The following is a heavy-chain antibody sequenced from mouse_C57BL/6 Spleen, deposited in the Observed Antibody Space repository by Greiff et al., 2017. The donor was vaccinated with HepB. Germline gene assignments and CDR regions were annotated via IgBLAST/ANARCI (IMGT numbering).Heavy chain of an antibody. CDR1: GFTFSSYA. CDR3: ARGVLDWYFDV. J-gene: IGHJ1*03. CDR2: ISDGGSYT. D-gene: IGHD1-1*01. Sequence: EVMLVESGGGLVKPGGSLKLSCAASGFTFSSYAMSWVRQTPEKRLEWVATISDGGSYTYYPDNVKGRFTISRDNAKNNLYLQMSHLKSEDTAMYYCARGVLDWYFDVWGTGTTVTVSS. V-gene: IGHV5-4*03.